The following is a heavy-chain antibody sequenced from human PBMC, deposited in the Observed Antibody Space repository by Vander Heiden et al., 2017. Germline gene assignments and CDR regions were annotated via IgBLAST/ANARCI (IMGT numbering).Heavy chain of an antibody. CDR3: ARALTTYGD. CDR1: GFTFSSYS. J-gene: IGHJ4*02. CDR2: IRSSSSTI. V-gene: IGHV3-48*01. D-gene: IGHD4-17*01. Sequence: EVQLVESGGGLVQPGGSLRLSCAASGFTFSSYSMNWVRQAPGKGLEWVSYIRSSSSTIYYADSVKGRFTISRDNAKNSLYLQMNNLRAEDTAVYYCARALTTYGDWGQGTLVTVSS.